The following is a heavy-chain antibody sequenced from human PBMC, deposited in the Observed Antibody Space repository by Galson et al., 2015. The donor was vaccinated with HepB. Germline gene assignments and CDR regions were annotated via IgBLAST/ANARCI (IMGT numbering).Heavy chain of an antibody. V-gene: IGHV3-11*01. D-gene: IGHD3-3*01. CDR3: ARDCFWSGYYWGWFDP. CDR2: ISSSGSTI. Sequence: LRLSCAASGFTFSDYYMSWIRQAPGEGLEWVSYISSSGSTIYYADSVKGRFTISRDNAKNSLYLQMNSLRAEDTAVYYCARDCFWSGYYWGWFDPWGQGTLVTVSS. CDR1: GFTFSDYY. J-gene: IGHJ5*02.